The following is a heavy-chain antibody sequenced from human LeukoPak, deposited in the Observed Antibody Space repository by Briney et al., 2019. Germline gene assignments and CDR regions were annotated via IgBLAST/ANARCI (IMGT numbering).Heavy chain of an antibody. CDR2: NYPGDSDT. CDR1: EYSFTNYW. D-gene: IGHD2-15*01. CDR3: ARRYGAATRFYYYYGMDV. J-gene: IGHJ6*02. V-gene: IGHV5-51*01. Sequence: GESLKISWETSEYSFTNYWICGVRQLAGEVLWWMGINYPGDSDTRYSPSYQGQVTISADKSISTAYLQWSSLKASDTAMYYCARRYGAATRFYYYYGMDVWGQGTTVTVSS.